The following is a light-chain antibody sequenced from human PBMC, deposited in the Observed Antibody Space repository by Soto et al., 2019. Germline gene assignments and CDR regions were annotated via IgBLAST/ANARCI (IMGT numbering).Light chain of an antibody. CDR1: QSISSW. CDR2: KAS. Sequence: DIQMAQSPSSLSASIGDRVTITSRASQSISSWLAWYQQKPGKAPKLLIYKASGLESGVPSRFGGSGSGTEFTLTISSLQPDDFATYYCQHYNSYPLTFGGGTKVDI. V-gene: IGKV1-5*03. J-gene: IGKJ4*01. CDR3: QHYNSYPLT.